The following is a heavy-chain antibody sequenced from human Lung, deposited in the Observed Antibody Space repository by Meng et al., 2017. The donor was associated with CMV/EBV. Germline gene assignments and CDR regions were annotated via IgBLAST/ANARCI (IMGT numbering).Heavy chain of an antibody. CDR1: SVTSTNHNW. Sequence: QVHLRWAGPALAWPSVTLSLPCSGSSVTSTNHNWGAWVRQPPGKGLEWIGEIPHRGSSAYNPSLKIRISMSIDKSKNHFSLKRTSVTAADTAVYHCLRRSGGSVWGQGTLVTVPS. V-gene: IGHV4-4*02. D-gene: IGHD3-10*01. CDR3: LRRSGGSV. CDR2: IPHRGSS. J-gene: IGHJ1*01.